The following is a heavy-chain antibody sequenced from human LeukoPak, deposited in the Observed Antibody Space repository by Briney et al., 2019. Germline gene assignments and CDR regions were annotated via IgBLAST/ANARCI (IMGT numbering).Heavy chain of an antibody. Sequence: GGSLRLSCAASGFTFSSYSMNWVRQAPGKGLEWVSSISSSSSYIYYADSVKGRFTISRDNAKNSLYLQMNSLRAEDTAVYYCARVRDTMVRGVMGAQYDAFDIWGQGTMVTVSS. D-gene: IGHD3-10*01. CDR3: ARVRDTMVRGVMGAQYDAFDI. CDR2: ISSSSSYI. J-gene: IGHJ3*02. V-gene: IGHV3-21*01. CDR1: GFTFSSYS.